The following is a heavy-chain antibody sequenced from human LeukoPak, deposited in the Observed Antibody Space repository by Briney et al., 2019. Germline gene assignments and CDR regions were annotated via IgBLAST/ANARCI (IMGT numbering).Heavy chain of an antibody. V-gene: IGHV3-20*01. J-gene: IGHJ3*02. CDR2: INWSGGST. Sequence: GGSLRFSGAASGFTFDDYGMSWVRQAPGQGLEWGFGINWSGGSTGYACSVKGRFTISRDNDTNSLYLQMKRLRDADTALYQCARDVMVRGSFVAFVMWGQGTMVTVSS. CDR3: ARDVMVRGSFVAFVM. D-gene: IGHD3-10*01. CDR1: GFTFDDYG.